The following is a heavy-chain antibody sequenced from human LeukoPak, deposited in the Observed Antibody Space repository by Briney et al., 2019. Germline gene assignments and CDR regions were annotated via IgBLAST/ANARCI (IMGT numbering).Heavy chain of an antibody. Sequence: GGSLRLSCAPSGFTFTNYEMNWVRHAPGKGLEWVSSISGSGSTRYYEDSVKGRFTISRDNAKNSQSLQMNSLRAEDTAVYYCARSFDVWGQGTLVTVSA. J-gene: IGHJ3*01. V-gene: IGHV3-48*03. CDR1: GFTFTNYE. CDR3: ARSFDV. CDR2: ISGSGSTR.